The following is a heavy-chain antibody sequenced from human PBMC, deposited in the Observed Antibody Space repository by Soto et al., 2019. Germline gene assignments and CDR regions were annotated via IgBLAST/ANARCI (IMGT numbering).Heavy chain of an antibody. CDR2: INPKSGGT. CDR1: GYSFTDYH. J-gene: IGHJ6*01. Sequence: GASVKVSCKASGYSFTDYHIHWVRQAPGHGLEWLGRINPKSGGTSTAQKFQGWVTMTTDTSISTASMELTRLTSDDTAIYYCARGDSTDCSNGVCSFFYNHDMDV. CDR3: ARGDSTDCSNGVCSFFYNHDMDV. V-gene: IGHV1-2*04. D-gene: IGHD2-8*01.